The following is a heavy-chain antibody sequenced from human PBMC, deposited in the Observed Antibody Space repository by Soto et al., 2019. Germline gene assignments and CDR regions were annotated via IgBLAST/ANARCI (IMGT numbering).Heavy chain of an antibody. Sequence: QVQLVQSGAEVKKPGASVKVSCKASGYTFTGYYMHWVRQAPGQGLEWMGWINPNSGGTNYAQKFHGRVTMTRDTSISTAYMELSRLRSDDTAVYYCARDGASSGWSNWFDPWGQGTLVTVSS. V-gene: IGHV1-2*02. D-gene: IGHD6-19*01. CDR3: ARDGASSGWSNWFDP. CDR1: GYTFTGYY. J-gene: IGHJ5*02. CDR2: INPNSGGT.